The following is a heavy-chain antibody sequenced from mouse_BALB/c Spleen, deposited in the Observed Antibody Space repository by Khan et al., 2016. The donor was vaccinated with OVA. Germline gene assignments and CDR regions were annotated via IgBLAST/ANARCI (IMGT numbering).Heavy chain of an antibody. CDR3: ARGFYDSDLAWFAY. V-gene: IGHV1-54*01. D-gene: IGHD2-3*01. Sequence: QVQLQQSGTELVRPGTSVKVSCRASGYAFTHYLIEWVKQRPGQGLEWIGVINPGSGGTNYNEKFEGKATLTADNSSSTAYMHLSSLTSDDSAVYFVARGFYDSDLAWFAYWGQGTLVTVSA. CDR2: INPGSGGT. J-gene: IGHJ3*01. CDR1: GYAFTHYL.